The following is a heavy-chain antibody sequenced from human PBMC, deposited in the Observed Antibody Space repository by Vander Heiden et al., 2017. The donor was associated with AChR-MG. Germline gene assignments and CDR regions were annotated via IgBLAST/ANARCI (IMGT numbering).Heavy chain of an antibody. V-gene: IGHV1-69*06. J-gene: IGHJ4*02. CDR3: ATPDYYDSSGYQYYFDY. CDR1: GGTFSSYA. D-gene: IGHD3-22*01. CDR2: IIPIFGTA. Sequence: QVQLVQSGAEVKKPGSSVKVSCKASGGTFSSYAISWVRQAPGQGLEWMGGIIPIFGTANYAQKFQGRVTITADKSTSTAYMELSSLRSEDTAVYYCATPDYYDSSGYQYYFDYWGQGTLVTVSS.